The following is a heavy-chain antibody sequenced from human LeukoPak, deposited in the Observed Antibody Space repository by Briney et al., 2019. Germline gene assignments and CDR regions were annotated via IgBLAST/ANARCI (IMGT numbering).Heavy chain of an antibody. CDR1: GGSISSSSYY. V-gene: IGHV4-39*01. CDR2: IYYSGST. J-gene: IGHJ3*02. CDR3: ASYCSTTTCPHRRAFDI. Sequence: SETLSLTCTVSGGSISSSSYYWGWIRQPPGKGLEWIGSIYYSGSTYSNPSLKSRVTISVDTSKNQFSLKLSSVTAADTAVYYCASYCSTTTCPHRRAFDIWGQGTMVTVSS. D-gene: IGHD2-2*01.